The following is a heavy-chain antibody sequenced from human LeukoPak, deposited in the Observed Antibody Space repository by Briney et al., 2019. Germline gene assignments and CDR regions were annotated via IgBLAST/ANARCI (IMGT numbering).Heavy chain of an antibody. CDR2: IIPIFGTA. CDR1: GGTFSSYA. V-gene: IGHV1-69*01. D-gene: IGHD2-15*01. Sequence: SVKVSCKASGGTFSSYAISWVRQAPGQGLEWMGGIIPIFGTANYAQKFQGRVTITADESTSTAYMELSSLRSEDTDVYYCARRAPSSRLLYYFDYWGQGTLVTVSS. CDR3: ARRAPSSRLLYYFDY. J-gene: IGHJ4*02.